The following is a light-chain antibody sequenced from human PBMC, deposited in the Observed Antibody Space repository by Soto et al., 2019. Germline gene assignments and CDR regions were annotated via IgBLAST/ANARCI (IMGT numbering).Light chain of an antibody. CDR1: QGXSNY. CDR2: AAS. J-gene: IGKJ3*01. Sequence: DIQMTQSPSSLSASVGDRVTITCRASQGXSNYLAWYQQKSGKVPKLLIYAASTLQSGVPSRFSGSGSGTDFTLTISSLQPEDVATYYCQKYNSAPPGTFGPGTKVDIK. V-gene: IGKV1-27*01. CDR3: QKYNSAPPGT.